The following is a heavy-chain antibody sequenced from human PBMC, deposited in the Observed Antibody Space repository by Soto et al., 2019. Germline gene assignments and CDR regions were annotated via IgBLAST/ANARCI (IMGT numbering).Heavy chain of an antibody. CDR3: ARAGGTTVAGLWHFDS. CDR2: IWYDGTQK. D-gene: IGHD4-17*01. J-gene: IGHJ4*02. Sequence: QVQLEESGGGVVQPGRSLRLSCEASGFTFNTYSMRWVRQPPGKGLEWLAVIWYDGTQKYYADSVKGRFIISRDNSKKELYLEMKSLRAEDPAVYYCARAGGTTVAGLWHFDSWGQGTLVTVSS. CDR1: GFTFNTYS. V-gene: IGHV3-33*01.